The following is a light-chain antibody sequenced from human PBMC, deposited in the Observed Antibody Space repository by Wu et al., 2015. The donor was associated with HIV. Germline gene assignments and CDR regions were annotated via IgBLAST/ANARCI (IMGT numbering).Light chain of an antibody. V-gene: IGKV3-11*01. J-gene: IGKJ2*01. CDR3: QQRYRPPYT. CDR2: NAS. CDR1: QSVDTF. Sequence: EVALIQFPDTLSLSPGERATLSCRASQSVDTFLGWYQQRPGQAPRLLIYNASNRATGVPPRFSGSGSGTDFSLSIDSLEPGDFATYFCQQRYRPPYTFGQGTKLEIK.